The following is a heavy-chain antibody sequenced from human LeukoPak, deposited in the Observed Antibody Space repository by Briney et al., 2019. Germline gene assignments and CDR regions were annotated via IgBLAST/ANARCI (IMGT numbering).Heavy chain of an antibody. CDR2: ISAYNGNT. D-gene: IGHD3-10*01. V-gene: IGHV1-18*01. Sequence: ASVKVSCKASGYTFTSYGISWVRQAPGQGLEWMGWISAYNGNTNYAQKLQGRVTMTTDTSTSTAYMELRSLRSDDTAVYYCARDRVHMVRGVITPTFDYWGQGTLVTVSS. J-gene: IGHJ4*02. CDR3: ARDRVHMVRGVITPTFDY. CDR1: GYTFTSYG.